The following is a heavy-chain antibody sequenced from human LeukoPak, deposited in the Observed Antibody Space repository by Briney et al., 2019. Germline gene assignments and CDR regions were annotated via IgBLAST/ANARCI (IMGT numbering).Heavy chain of an antibody. CDR2: ISSSGSTI. CDR1: GFTFSDYY. D-gene: IGHD1-14*01. CDR3: ARDQPGRYCYYYGMDV. V-gene: IGHV3-11*01. Sequence: GGSLRLSCAASGFTFSDYYMSWIRQAPGKGLEWGSYISSSGSTIYYADSVKGRFTISRDNAKNSLYLQMNSLRAEDTAVYYCARDQPGRYCYYYGMDVWGQGTTVTVSS. J-gene: IGHJ6*02.